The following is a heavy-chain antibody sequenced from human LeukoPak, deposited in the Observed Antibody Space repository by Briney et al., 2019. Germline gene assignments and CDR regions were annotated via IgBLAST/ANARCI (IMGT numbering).Heavy chain of an antibody. D-gene: IGHD3-22*01. CDR1: GGSISSYY. V-gene: IGHV4-59*08. Sequence: SEALSLTCTVSGGSISSYYWSWIRQPPGKGLEWIGYIYYSGSTNYNPSLKSRVTISVDTSKNQFSLKLSSVTAAGTAVYYCASTYYYDSSGILFQHWGQGTLVTVSS. CDR3: ASTYYYDSSGILFQH. CDR2: IYYSGST. J-gene: IGHJ1*01.